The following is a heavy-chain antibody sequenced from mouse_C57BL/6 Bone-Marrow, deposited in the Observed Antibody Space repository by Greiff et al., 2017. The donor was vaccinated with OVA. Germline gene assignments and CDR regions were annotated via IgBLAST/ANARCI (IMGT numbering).Heavy chain of an antibody. Sequence: EVKLMESGEGLVKPGGSLKLSCAASGFTFSSYAMSWVRQTPEKRLEWVAYISSGGDYIYYAATVKGRFTISRDNARNTLYLQMSSLKSEDTAMYYGTRDYSSYGAWFAYWGQGTLVTVSA. CDR1: GFTFSSYA. J-gene: IGHJ3*01. CDR3: TRDYSSYGAWFAY. CDR2: ISSGGDYI. D-gene: IGHD2-5*01. V-gene: IGHV5-9-1*02.